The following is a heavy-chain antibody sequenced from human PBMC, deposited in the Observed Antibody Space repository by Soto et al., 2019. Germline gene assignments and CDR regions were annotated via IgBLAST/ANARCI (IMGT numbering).Heavy chain of an antibody. J-gene: IGHJ4*02. CDR1: GYTFTVDH. CDR3: ARNARERYYDILTGPDYYFDY. D-gene: IGHD3-9*01. V-gene: IGHV1-2*04. Sequence: ASVKGSCKASGYTFTVDHMHWVRQAPGQGLEWMGWINPQSGGTNYAQKFQGWVTMTRDTSISTAYIELSRLRSDDTAVYYCARNARERYYDILTGPDYYFDYWGQGTLVTVSP. CDR2: INPQSGGT.